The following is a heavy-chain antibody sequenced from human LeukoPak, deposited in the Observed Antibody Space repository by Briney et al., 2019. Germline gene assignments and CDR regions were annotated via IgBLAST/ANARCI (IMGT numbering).Heavy chain of an antibody. D-gene: IGHD3-10*01. CDR1: GLIFSKYW. Sequence: GGSLRLSCAASGLIFSKYWMTWVRQAPGKGLEWVSGISGSDGSTYYADSVKGRFTISRDNSKNTLYLQMNSLRAEDTAVYYCAKNIGGLDYWGQGTLVTVSS. V-gene: IGHV3-23*01. CDR3: AKNIGGLDY. CDR2: ISGSDGST. J-gene: IGHJ4*02.